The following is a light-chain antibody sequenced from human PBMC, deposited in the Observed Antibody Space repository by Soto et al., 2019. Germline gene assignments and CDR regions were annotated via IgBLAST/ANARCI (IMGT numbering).Light chain of an antibody. Sequence: QSVLTQPASVSGSPGQSITISCTGTISDFVLYNYVSWYQQHPGKAPKLLLYGVSNRPSGVSDRFPGSKSGNTASLTISGLQAEDEADYFCSSHTTTSSALQVFGTGTKVTVL. J-gene: IGLJ1*01. CDR1: ISDFVLYNY. V-gene: IGLV2-14*01. CDR2: GVS. CDR3: SSHTTTSSALQV.